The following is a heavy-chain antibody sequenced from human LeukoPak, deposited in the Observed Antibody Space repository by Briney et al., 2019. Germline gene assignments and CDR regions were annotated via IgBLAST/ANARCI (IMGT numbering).Heavy chain of an antibody. CDR1: GYTFTSNF. J-gene: IGHJ4*02. Sequence: ASVKVSCKASGYTFTSNFMYWVRQAPGQGLEWMGLINPIGGDTNYAQKFQGRVTMTRDTSTSTVYMELSSLRSEDTALYYCARGYRSSASCSPGAYWGRGTLVTVSS. V-gene: IGHV1-46*03. D-gene: IGHD2-2*01. CDR2: INPIGGDT. CDR3: ARGYRSSASCSPGAY.